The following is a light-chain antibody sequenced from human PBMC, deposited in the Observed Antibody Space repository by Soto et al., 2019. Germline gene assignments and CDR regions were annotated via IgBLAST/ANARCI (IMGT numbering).Light chain of an antibody. J-gene: IGKJ1*01. V-gene: IGKV1-39*01. CDR1: QSISSS. CDR2: GAS. Sequence: DIQMTQSPSSLSASVGDRVTITCRTSQSISSSLNWYQQKPGKAPKLLIYGASSLQSGVTSRFSGSGSGTEFTLTISSLQPEDFATYYCQQSYSIPWTFGQGTKVEIK. CDR3: QQSYSIPWT.